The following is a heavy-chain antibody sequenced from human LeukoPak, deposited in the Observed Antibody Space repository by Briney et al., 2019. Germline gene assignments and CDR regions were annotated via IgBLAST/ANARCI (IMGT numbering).Heavy chain of an antibody. J-gene: IGHJ4*02. CDR2: IYYSGST. CDR1: GGSISSGSYY. D-gene: IGHD3-9*01. V-gene: IGHV4-39*07. Sequence: SETLSLTCTVSGGSISSGSYYWGWIRQPPGKGLEWIGSIYYSGSTYYNPSLKNRVTISVDTSKNQFSLKLSSLTAADTAVYYCARVVRDYDILTGYYHLHYFDYWGQGTLVTVSS. CDR3: ARVVRDYDILTGYYHLHYFDY.